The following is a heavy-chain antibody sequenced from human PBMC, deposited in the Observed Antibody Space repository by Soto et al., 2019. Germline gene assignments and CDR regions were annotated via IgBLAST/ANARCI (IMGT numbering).Heavy chain of an antibody. CDR1: GGTFSSYS. Sequence: QVQLVQSGAEVKKPGSSVKVSCKASGGTFSSYSINWVRQAPGQGLEWMGEIIPIFGTANYAQKFQGRVTITAEESTSTDYMDLSSLKSENTAVYYCARDGGRRSGGIDYWGQGTPVTVSS. J-gene: IGHJ4*02. D-gene: IGHD1-26*01. CDR2: IIPIFGTA. CDR3: ARDGGRRSGGIDY. V-gene: IGHV1-69*01.